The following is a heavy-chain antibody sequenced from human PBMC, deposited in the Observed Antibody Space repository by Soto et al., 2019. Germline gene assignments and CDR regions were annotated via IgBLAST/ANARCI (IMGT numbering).Heavy chain of an antibody. CDR1: GGTFSSYA. D-gene: IGHD3-22*01. CDR3: ARDRGSYYDSSGYYIGY. Sequence: SVKVSCKASGGTFSSYAISWVRQAPGQGLEWMGGIIPIFGTANYAQKFQGRVTITADESTSTAYMELSSLRSEDTAVYYCARDRGSYYDSSGYYIGYSGQGTLVTVSS. V-gene: IGHV1-69*13. J-gene: IGHJ4*02. CDR2: IIPIFGTA.